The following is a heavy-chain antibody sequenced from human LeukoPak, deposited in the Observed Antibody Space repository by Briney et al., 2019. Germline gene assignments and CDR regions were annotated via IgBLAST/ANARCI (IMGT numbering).Heavy chain of an antibody. CDR1: GFTFSTYW. V-gene: IGHV3-7*01. CDR2: IKEDGSDK. J-gene: IGHJ4*02. D-gene: IGHD6-19*01. Sequence: AGSLTFSAAASGFTFSTYWMSWVRQAPGKGLEWVANIKEDGSDKYYVDSVKGRFTISRDNAKNTLYLQMNSLRAEDTAVYYCARILDSAWGELGYWGQGTLVTVSS. CDR3: ARILDSAWGELGY.